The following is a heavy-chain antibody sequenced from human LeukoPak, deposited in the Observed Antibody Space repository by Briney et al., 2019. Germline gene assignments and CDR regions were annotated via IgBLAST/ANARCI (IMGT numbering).Heavy chain of an antibody. Sequence: PGGSLRLSCAASGLTFSRYSMNWVRQAPGKGLEWVSYISSSSTTIYYADSVMGRFTISRDNAKKSLYLRMNSLRAEDTAVYYCATESLSKGGAFDIWGQGTMVTVS. J-gene: IGHJ3*02. CDR3: ATESLSKGGAFDI. CDR2: ISSSSTTI. CDR1: GLTFSRYS. V-gene: IGHV3-48*01.